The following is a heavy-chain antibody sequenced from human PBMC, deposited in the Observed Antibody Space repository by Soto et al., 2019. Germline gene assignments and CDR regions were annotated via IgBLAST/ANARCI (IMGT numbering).Heavy chain of an antibody. CDR3: ARGHGQAVAGTEGPKNRQNWFDP. Sequence: ASVKVSCKASGGTFSIYAISWVRQAPGQGLEWMGGIIPIFGTANYAQKFQGRVTITADESTSTAYMELSSLRSEDTAVYYCARGHGQAVAGTEGPKNRQNWFDPWGQGTLVTVSS. CDR1: GGTFSIYA. J-gene: IGHJ5*02. CDR2: IIPIFGTA. D-gene: IGHD6-19*01. V-gene: IGHV1-69*13.